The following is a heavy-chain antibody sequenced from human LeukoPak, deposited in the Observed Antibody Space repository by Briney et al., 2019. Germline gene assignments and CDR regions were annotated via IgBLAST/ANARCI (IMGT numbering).Heavy chain of an antibody. CDR2: ISYDGSSK. V-gene: IGHV3-30*19. D-gene: IGHD3-22*01. CDR3: ARLYYYDEGEPGVVDY. CDR1: GFSFSYYG. J-gene: IGHJ4*02. Sequence: SLRLSCAASGFSFSYYGMHWVRQAPGKGLEWVAVISYDGSSKYYADSVKGRFTISRDNSKNTLYLQMNSLRAEDTAVYYCARLYYYDEGEPGVVDYWGQGTLVTVSS.